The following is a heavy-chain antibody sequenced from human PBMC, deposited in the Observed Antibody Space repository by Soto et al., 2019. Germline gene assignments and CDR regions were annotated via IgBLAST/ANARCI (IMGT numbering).Heavy chain of an antibody. V-gene: IGHV1-46*03. CDR1: GYTFTSYY. CDR3: ARDHLYSSSWYSKVNYYYYYMDV. CDR2: INPSGGST. D-gene: IGHD6-13*01. Sequence: ASVKVSCKASGYTFTSYYMHWVRQAPGQGLEWMGIINPSGGSTSYAQKFQGRVTMTRDTSTSTVYMELSSLRSEDAAVYYCARDHLYSSSWYSKVNYYYYYMDVWGKGTTVTVSS. J-gene: IGHJ6*03.